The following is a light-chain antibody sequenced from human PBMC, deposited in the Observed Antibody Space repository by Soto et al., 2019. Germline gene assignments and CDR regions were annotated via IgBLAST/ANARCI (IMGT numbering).Light chain of an antibody. J-gene: IGKJ4*01. CDR1: QNIRNY. CDR3: QQSYNIQALT. Sequence: DIQMTQSPSSLSASVGDRVAITCRASQNIRNYLNWYQQKPGKAPRVLIYGAPSLQSGVPSRFSGSGSGTNFSLTINSLQPEDYATYYCQQSYNIQALTFGGGTKVEIK. CDR2: GAP. V-gene: IGKV1-39*01.